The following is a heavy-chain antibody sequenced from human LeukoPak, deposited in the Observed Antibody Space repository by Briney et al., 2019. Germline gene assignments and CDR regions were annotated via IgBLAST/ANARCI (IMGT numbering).Heavy chain of an antibody. CDR1: GFTFSSYA. V-gene: IGHV3-23*01. Sequence: GGSLRLSCAASGFTFSSYAMSWVRQAPGKGLEWVSAISGSGGSTYYADSVKGRFTISRDNSKNTLSLQMNSLRAEDTAVYYCTKGALRLYSSTDYWGQGTLVTVSS. D-gene: IGHD2-21*01. CDR3: TKGALRLYSSTDY. CDR2: ISGSGGST. J-gene: IGHJ4*02.